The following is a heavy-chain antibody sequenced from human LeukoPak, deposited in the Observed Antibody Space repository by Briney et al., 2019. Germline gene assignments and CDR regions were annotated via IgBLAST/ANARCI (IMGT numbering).Heavy chain of an antibody. CDR2: ISGSGGST. Sequence: SCKASGFTFSSYAMSWVRQAPGKGLEWVSAISGSGGSTYYADSVKGRFTISRDNSKNTLYLQMNSLRAEDTAVYYCAKDQVVVVPAATNWFDPWGQGTLVTVSS. D-gene: IGHD2-2*01. CDR1: GFTFSSYA. J-gene: IGHJ5*02. V-gene: IGHV3-23*01. CDR3: AKDQVVVVPAATNWFDP.